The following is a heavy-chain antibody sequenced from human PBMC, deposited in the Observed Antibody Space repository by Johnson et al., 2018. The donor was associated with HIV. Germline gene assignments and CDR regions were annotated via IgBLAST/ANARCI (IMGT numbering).Heavy chain of an antibody. CDR2: IIGSGIDI. CDR3: ARAPYNWNLGLYGAFDM. Sequence: QMQLVESGGGLVKPGGSLRLSCAASGFTFSDYYMSWIRQAPGKGLEWVSYIIGSGIDIYYADSVKGRFTISRDNAKNSLYLQMISLRAEDTAVYYCARAPYNWNLGLYGAFDMWGQGTMVTVSS. D-gene: IGHD1-20*01. CDR1: GFTFSDYY. V-gene: IGHV3-11*04. J-gene: IGHJ3*02.